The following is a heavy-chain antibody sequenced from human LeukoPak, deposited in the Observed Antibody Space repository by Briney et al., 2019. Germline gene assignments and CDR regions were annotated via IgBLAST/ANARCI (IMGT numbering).Heavy chain of an antibody. CDR2: IYYSGST. V-gene: IGHV4-39*01. Sequence: SETLSLTCTVSGGSISSSSYYWGWIRQPPGKGLEWIGSIYYSGSTYYNPSLKSRVTISVDTSKNQFSLKLSSVTAADTAVYYCARQLGLGLVDYWGQGTLVTVSS. D-gene: IGHD6-19*01. CDR1: GGSISSSSYY. CDR3: ARQLGLGLVDY. J-gene: IGHJ4*02.